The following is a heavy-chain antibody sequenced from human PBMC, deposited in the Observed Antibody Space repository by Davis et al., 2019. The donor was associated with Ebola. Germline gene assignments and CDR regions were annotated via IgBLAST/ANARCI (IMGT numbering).Heavy chain of an antibody. D-gene: IGHD3-10*01. CDR3: AKGWFRYFDN. J-gene: IGHJ4*02. CDR2: TYYNSKWYN. Sequence: PSETLSLTCAISGDSLSTNIPAWNWIRQSPSRGLEWLGRTYYNSKWYNDYAVAVKSRITINPDTAKNQFSLQLNSVTPEDTAVYYCAKGWFRYFDNWGQGTLVTVSS. V-gene: IGHV6-1*01. CDR1: GDSLSTNIPA.